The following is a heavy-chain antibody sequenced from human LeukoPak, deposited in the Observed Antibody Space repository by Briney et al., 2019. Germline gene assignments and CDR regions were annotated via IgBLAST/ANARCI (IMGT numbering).Heavy chain of an antibody. V-gene: IGHV3-33*01. J-gene: IGHJ6*02. CDR3: ARAYYHASGGAFGMDV. CDR1: GFTFSSYG. D-gene: IGHD3-10*01. CDR2: IWFDGNKK. Sequence: GGSPRHSCAASGFTFSSYGMHWVRQAPGKGLEWVALIWFDGNKKDYVDSVKGRFTISRDNSKKTLYLQMNSLRAEDTALYYCARAYYHASGGAFGMDVWGQGTTVTVSS.